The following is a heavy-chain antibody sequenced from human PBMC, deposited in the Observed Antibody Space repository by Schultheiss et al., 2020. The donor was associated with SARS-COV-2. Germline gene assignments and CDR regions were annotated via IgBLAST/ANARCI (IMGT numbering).Heavy chain of an antibody. J-gene: IGHJ4*02. V-gene: IGHV4-59*08. CDR1: GDSISSNY. CDR3: ARRMVYTSYFDY. Sequence: SETLSLTCSVSGDSISSNYWSWIRQPPGKGLEWIGYIYYSGSTNYNPSLKSRVTISVDTSKNQFSLKLSSVTAADTAVYYCARRMVYTSYFDYWGQGTLVTVSS. D-gene: IGHD2-8*01. CDR2: IYYSGST.